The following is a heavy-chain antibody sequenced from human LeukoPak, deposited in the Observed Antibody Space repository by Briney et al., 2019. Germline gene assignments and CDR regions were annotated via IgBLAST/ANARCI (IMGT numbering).Heavy chain of an antibody. CDR1: GYTLSELS. Sequence: GASVKVSCKVSGYTLSELSMHWVRQAPGKGLEWRGGFDPEDGETIYAQKFQGRVTMTEDTSTDTAYMELSSLRSEDTAVYYCATDPSTDIVVVPAAIWGQGTLVTVSS. V-gene: IGHV1-24*01. CDR2: FDPEDGET. J-gene: IGHJ4*02. D-gene: IGHD2-2*01. CDR3: ATDPSTDIVVVPAAI.